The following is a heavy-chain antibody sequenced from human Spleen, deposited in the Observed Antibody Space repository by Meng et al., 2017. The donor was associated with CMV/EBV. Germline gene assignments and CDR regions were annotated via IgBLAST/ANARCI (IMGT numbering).Heavy chain of an antibody. CDR1: GNNFTDYY. CDR3: TTGYSYGLTGGY. J-gene: IGHJ4*02. V-gene: IGHV1-69-2*01. Sequence: CKVYGNNFTDYYMHWVQQAPGKGPEWMGFVDPEVGETLYAEKFQGRVTMVADTSTDTAYMELRSLRSEDTAVYYCTTGYSYGLTGGYWGQGTLVTVSS. D-gene: IGHD5-18*01. CDR2: VDPEVGET.